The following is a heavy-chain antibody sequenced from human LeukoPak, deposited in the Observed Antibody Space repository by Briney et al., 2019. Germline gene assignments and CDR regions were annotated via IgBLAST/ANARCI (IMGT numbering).Heavy chain of an antibody. CDR3: AGPRYAYYYDSSGYYDLVY. V-gene: IGHV1-69*05. D-gene: IGHD3-22*01. Sequence: SVKVSCKASGGTFSSYAISWVREAPGQGLEWMGGIIPIFGTANYAQKFQGRVTITTDESTSTAYMELSSLRSEDTAVYYCAGPRYAYYYDSSGYYDLVYWGQGTLVTVSS. CDR1: GGTFSSYA. J-gene: IGHJ4*02. CDR2: IIPIFGTA.